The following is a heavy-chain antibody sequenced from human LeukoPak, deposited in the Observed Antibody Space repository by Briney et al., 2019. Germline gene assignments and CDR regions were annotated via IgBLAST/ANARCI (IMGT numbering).Heavy chain of an antibody. V-gene: IGHV4-39*07. D-gene: IGHD6-19*01. Sequence: SETLSLTCTVSNGSISSNKYHWGWAWIRQPPGKGLEYIGTIFYSGSTYSNPSLKGRVTLSVDTSKNQFSLKLSSVTAADTAVYYCARELLSNGSGWRENWFDPWGQGTLVTVSS. CDR1: NGSISSNKYH. CDR2: IFYSGST. CDR3: ARELLSNGSGWRENWFDP. J-gene: IGHJ5*02.